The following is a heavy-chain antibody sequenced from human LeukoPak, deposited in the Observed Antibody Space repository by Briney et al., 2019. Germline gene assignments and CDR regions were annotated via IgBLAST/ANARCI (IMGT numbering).Heavy chain of an antibody. CDR2: TYDSGSS. Sequence: SETLSLTCAVSGGSIRNYYWSWIRQPPGKGLEWIGYTYDSGSSSYNPSLRSRGSISIDTSKNQFSLNLSSVTAADTAVYYCARGWASSWYYFDFWGQGTLVTVSS. D-gene: IGHD2-2*01. J-gene: IGHJ4*02. CDR1: GGSIRNYY. V-gene: IGHV4-59*01. CDR3: ARGWASSWYYFDF.